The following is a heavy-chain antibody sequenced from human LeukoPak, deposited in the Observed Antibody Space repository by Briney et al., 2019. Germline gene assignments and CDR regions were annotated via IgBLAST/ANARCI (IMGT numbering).Heavy chain of an antibody. CDR2: INPSGGST. CDR1: GYTFTSYY. CDR3: ARVLVVPAVNTHRPLFDY. D-gene: IGHD2-2*01. J-gene: IGHJ4*02. V-gene: IGHV1-46*01. Sequence: ASVKVSCKASGYTFTSYYMHWVRQAPGQGLEWMGIINPSGGSTSYAQKFQGRVTMTRDTSTSTVYMELSSLRSEDTAVYYCARVLVVPAVNTHRPLFDYWGQGTLVTVSS.